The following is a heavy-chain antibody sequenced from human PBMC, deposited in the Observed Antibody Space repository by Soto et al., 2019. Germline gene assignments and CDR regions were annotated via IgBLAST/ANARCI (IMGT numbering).Heavy chain of an antibody. Sequence: EVQLVESGGGLVQPGRSLRLSCAASGFTFDDYAMHWVRQAPGKGLEWVSGISWNSGSIGYADSVKGRFTISRDNAKNSLYLQMNSLRAEDTALYYCAKGGSGWSLWYYFDYWGQGTLVTVSS. V-gene: IGHV3-9*01. CDR1: GFTFDDYA. J-gene: IGHJ4*02. CDR2: ISWNSGSI. D-gene: IGHD6-19*01. CDR3: AKGGSGWSLWYYFDY.